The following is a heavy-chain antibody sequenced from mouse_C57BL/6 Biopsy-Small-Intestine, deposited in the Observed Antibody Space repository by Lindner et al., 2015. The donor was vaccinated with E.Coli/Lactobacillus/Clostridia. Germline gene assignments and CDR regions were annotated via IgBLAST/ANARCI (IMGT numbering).Heavy chain of an antibody. CDR3: ARGGYGSSYRYFDV. J-gene: IGHJ1*03. V-gene: IGHV5-4*01. CDR2: ISDGGSYT. CDR1: GFTFSSYA. D-gene: IGHD1-1*01. Sequence: VQLQESGGDLVKPGGSLKLSCAASGFTFSSYAMSWVRQTPEKRLEWVATISDGGSYTYYPDNVKGRFTISRDNAKNNLYLQMSHLKSEDTAMYYCARGGYGSSYRYFDVWGTGTTVTVSS.